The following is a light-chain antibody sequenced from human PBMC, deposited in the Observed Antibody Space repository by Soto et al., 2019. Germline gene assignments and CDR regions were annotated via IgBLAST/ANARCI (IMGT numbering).Light chain of an antibody. J-gene: IGLJ1*01. CDR3: SSYTSSSTLYV. CDR2: DVS. Sequence: QSALTQPASVSGSTGQSITISCTGTSSDVGGYNYVSWYQHHTGKAPKLMIYDVSSRPSGVSNRFSGSKSGNTASLTISGLQAEDESDYYCSSYTSSSTLYVFGTGTKLTVL. V-gene: IGLV2-14*03. CDR1: SSDVGGYNY.